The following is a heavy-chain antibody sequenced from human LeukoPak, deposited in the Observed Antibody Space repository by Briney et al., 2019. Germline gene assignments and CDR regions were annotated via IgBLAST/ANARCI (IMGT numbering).Heavy chain of an antibody. CDR3: ARDVPIVLMVYTPMGYWFDP. V-gene: IGHV1-2*02. CDR1: GYTFTGYY. Sequence: ASVKVSCKASGYTFTGYYMHWVRQAPGQGLEWMGWINPNSGGTNYAQKFQGRVTMTRDTSISTAYMELRSLRSDDTAVYYCARDVPIVLMVYTPMGYWFDPWGQGTLVTVSS. J-gene: IGHJ5*02. CDR2: INPNSGGT. D-gene: IGHD2-8*01.